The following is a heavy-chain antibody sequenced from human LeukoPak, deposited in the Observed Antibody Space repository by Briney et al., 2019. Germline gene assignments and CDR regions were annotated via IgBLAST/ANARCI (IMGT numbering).Heavy chain of an antibody. Sequence: PGGSLRLSCAASGFTFSTYAMHWVRQAPGKGLEWVAVTSYDGSNKYYADSVKGRFTISRDNSKNTLFLQMNSLRVEDTAVYYCARVGVVGATLTCFAYWGQGTLVTVSS. V-gene: IGHV3-30*04. D-gene: IGHD1-26*01. CDR1: GFTFSTYA. CDR2: TSYDGSNK. CDR3: ARVGVVGATLTCFAY. J-gene: IGHJ4*02.